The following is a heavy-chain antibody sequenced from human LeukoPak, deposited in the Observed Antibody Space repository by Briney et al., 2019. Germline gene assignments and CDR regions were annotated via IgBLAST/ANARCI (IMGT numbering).Heavy chain of an antibody. CDR2: IYYSGST. V-gene: IGHV4-59*08. CDR1: SGSISNYY. Sequence: PSETLSLTCTVSSGSISNYYWNWIRQPPGKGLEWNGYIYYSGSTNYDPSLKSRVTISADTSKNQFSLKLSSVTAADTAVYYCARLRGGEGLIHYYYGLDVWGQGTTVTVSS. D-gene: IGHD3-10*01. J-gene: IGHJ6*02. CDR3: ARLRGGEGLIHYYYGLDV.